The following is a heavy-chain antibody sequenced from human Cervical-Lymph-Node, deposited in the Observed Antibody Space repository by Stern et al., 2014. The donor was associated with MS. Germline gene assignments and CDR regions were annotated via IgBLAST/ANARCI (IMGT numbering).Heavy chain of an antibody. CDR2: IKQDGSDT. J-gene: IGHJ4*02. CDR1: GFTFSTYW. V-gene: IGHV3-7*01. D-gene: IGHD5-18*01. CDR3: ARRIQPFDY. Sequence: EVQLVESGGGLVQPGGSLRLSCAASGFTFSTYWMTWVRQAPGKGLEWVANIKQDGSDTYYVDPLKGGFTMPRDNAKNSLYLQMNSLRAEDTAVYYCARRIQPFDYWGQGTLVTVSS.